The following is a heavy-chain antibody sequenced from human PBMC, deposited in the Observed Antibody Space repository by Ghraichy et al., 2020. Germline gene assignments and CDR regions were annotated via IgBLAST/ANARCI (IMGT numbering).Heavy chain of an antibody. J-gene: IGHJ4*02. Sequence: SLTCTVSGGSISSYYWSWIRQPPGKGLEWIGYIYYSGTTNYNPSLKSRVTISVDTSKNQFSLRLSSVTAADTAVYYCARLVVGAEYYFDYWGQGTLVTVSS. CDR3: ARLVVGAEYYFDY. CDR1: GGSISSYY. D-gene: IGHD1-26*01. CDR2: IYYSGTT. V-gene: IGHV4-59*08.